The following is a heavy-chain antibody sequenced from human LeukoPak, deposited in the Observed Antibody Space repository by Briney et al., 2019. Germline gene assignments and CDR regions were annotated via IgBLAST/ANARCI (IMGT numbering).Heavy chain of an antibody. V-gene: IGHV4-34*01. Sequence: PSETLSLTCAVYGGSFSGYYWSWIRQPPGKGLEWIGEINHSGSTNYNPSLKSRVTISVDTSKNQFSLKLSSVTAADTAVYYCARGVGKRRYYYDSSGMWGQGTLVTVSS. CDR1: GGSFSGYY. D-gene: IGHD3-22*01. J-gene: IGHJ4*02. CDR3: ARGVGKRRYYYDSSGM. CDR2: INHSGST.